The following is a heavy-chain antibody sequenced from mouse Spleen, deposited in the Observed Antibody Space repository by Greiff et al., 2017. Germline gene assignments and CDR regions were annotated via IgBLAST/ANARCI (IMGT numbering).Heavy chain of an antibody. CDR3: ARHLYGNYAFAY. J-gene: IGHJ3*01. Sequence: EVQLVESGGDLVKPGGSLKLSCAASGFTFSSYGMSWVRQTPDKRLEWVATISSGGSYTYYPDSVKGRFTISRDNAKNTLYLQMSSLKSEDTAMYYCARHLYGNYAFAYWGQGTLVTVSA. CDR1: GFTFSSYG. V-gene: IGHV5-6*01. D-gene: IGHD2-1*01. CDR2: ISSGGSYT.